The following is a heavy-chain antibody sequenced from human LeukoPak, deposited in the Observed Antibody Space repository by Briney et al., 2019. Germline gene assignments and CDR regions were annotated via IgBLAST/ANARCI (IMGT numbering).Heavy chain of an antibody. V-gene: IGHV1-69*04. J-gene: IGHJ6*02. Sequence: GASVKASCKASGGTFSSYAISWVRQAPGQGLEWMGRIIPILGIANYAQKFQGRVTITADKSTSTAYMELSSLRSEDTAVYYCARVGTMVRGKYGMDVWGQGTTVTVSS. D-gene: IGHD3-10*01. CDR2: IIPILGIA. CDR3: ARVGTMVRGKYGMDV. CDR1: GGTFSSYA.